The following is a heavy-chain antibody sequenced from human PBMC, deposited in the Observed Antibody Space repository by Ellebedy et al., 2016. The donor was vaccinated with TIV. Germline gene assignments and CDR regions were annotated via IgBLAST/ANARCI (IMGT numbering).Heavy chain of an antibody. Sequence: MPGGSLRLSCTVSGASISSYYWTWIRQPPGKGLEWIGYIYHNGNTNYNPSLKSRVTISVDTSKNQFSLKLSSVTAADTAVYYCARQYNYGTSGYYVDYWGQGTLLTVSS. CDR1: GASISSYY. CDR2: IYHNGNT. D-gene: IGHD3-22*01. V-gene: IGHV4-59*08. CDR3: ARQYNYGTSGYYVDY. J-gene: IGHJ4*02.